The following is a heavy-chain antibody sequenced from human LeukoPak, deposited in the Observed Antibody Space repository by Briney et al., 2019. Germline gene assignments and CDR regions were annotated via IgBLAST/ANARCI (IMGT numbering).Heavy chain of an antibody. V-gene: IGHV1-69*02. Sequence: SVKVTCKASGGTFSSYTISWVRQAPGQGLEWMGRIIPILGIANYAQKFQGRVTITADKSTSTAYMELSSLRSEDTAVYYCARVGVLRFLKDPWFDPWGQGTLVTVSS. D-gene: IGHD3-3*01. CDR2: IIPILGIA. CDR1: GGTFSSYT. J-gene: IGHJ5*02. CDR3: ARVGVLRFLKDPWFDP.